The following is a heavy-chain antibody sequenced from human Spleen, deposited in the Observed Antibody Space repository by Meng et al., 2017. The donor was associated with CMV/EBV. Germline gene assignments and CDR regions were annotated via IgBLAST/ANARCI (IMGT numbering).Heavy chain of an antibody. V-gene: IGHV2-5*02. J-gene: IGHJ4*02. CDR2: IYWDDDK. CDR1: GFSLSTSGVG. Sequence: QIPLKESGPTPVKPTQTLTLTCTFSGFSLSTSGVGVGWIRQPPGKALEWLALIYWDDDKRYSPSLKSRLTITKDTSKNQVVLTMTNMDPVDTATYYCALTYYYDSSGYYYGYWGQGILVTVSS. CDR3: ALTYYYDSSGYYYGY. D-gene: IGHD3-22*01.